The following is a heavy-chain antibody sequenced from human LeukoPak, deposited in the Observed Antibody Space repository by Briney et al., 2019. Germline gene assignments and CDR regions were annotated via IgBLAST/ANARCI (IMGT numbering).Heavy chain of an antibody. D-gene: IGHD6-19*01. Sequence: ASVKVSCKASGYTFTSYGISWVRQAPGQGLEWMGWISAYNGNTNYAQKLQGRVTMTTDTSTSTAYMELRSLRSDDTAVYYCTRRYGGHSGWAGYHDSWGQGTLVTVSS. J-gene: IGHJ4*02. CDR2: ISAYNGNT. CDR1: GYTFTSYG. V-gene: IGHV1-18*01. CDR3: TRRYGGHSGWAGYHDS.